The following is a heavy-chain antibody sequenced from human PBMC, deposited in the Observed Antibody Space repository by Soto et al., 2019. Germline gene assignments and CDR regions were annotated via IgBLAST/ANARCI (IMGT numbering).Heavy chain of an antibody. J-gene: IGHJ4*02. Sequence: GGSLRLSCSASGFTFSSCAMHWVRQAPGKGLEYVSGITSDGDNTYHADSVKGRFTISRDNSKNTLYLQMSSLRVEDTAIYYCVKGNPLLRYYFEYWGQGTPVTVSS. V-gene: IGHV3-64D*06. D-gene: IGHD2-15*01. CDR3: VKGNPLLRYYFEY. CDR2: ITSDGDNT. CDR1: GFTFSSCA.